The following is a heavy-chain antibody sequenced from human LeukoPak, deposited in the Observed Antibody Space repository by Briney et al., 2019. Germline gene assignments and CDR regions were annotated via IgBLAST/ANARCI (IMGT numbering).Heavy chain of an antibody. Sequence: GASVKVSCKVSGYTLTELSMHWVRQAPGKGLEWMGGFGPEDGETIYAQKFQGRVTMTEDTSTDTAYMELSSLRSEDTAVYYCATDQVGATAPHYWGQGTLVTVSS. CDR3: ATDQVGATAPHY. CDR2: FGPEDGET. CDR1: GYTLTELS. J-gene: IGHJ4*02. D-gene: IGHD1-26*01. V-gene: IGHV1-24*01.